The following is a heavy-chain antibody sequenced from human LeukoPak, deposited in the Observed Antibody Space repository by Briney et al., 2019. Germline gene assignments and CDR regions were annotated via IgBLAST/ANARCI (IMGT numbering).Heavy chain of an antibody. D-gene: IGHD6-13*01. J-gene: IGHJ5*02. CDR1: AFMFSDYW. V-gene: IGHV3-7*01. CDR2: IKGDGSNK. CDR3: ARELYTSTSIRFDP. Sequence: PGGSLRLSCAGSAFMFSDYWMAWVRLAPGKGLECVANIKGDGSNKYYVDSVEGRFTISRDNAKNSLYLQMNSLRAEDTAVYYCARELYTSTSIRFDPWGQGTLVTVSS.